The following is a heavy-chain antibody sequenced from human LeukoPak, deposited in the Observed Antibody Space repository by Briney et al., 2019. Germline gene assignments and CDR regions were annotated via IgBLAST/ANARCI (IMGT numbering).Heavy chain of an antibody. CDR2: ISYDGSNK. CDR1: GFTSSTYG. CDR3: AKDSIVATNSFDY. D-gene: IGHD5-12*01. Sequence: PGGSLRLSCAASGFTSSTYGMHWVRQAPGKGLEGVAVISYDGSNKYYADSVKGRFTISRDNSKNTLYLQMNSLRAEDTAVYYCAKDSIVATNSFDYWGQGTLVTVSS. V-gene: IGHV3-30*18. J-gene: IGHJ4*02.